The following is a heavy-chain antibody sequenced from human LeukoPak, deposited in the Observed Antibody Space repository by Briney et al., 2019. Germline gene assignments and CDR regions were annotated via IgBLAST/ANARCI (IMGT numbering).Heavy chain of an antibody. V-gene: IGHV4-4*02. CDR3: ARADSTGYYRHDAFDI. CDR2: IYHSGST. D-gene: IGHD3-22*01. CDR1: GGSISSTNW. Sequence: SETLSLTCAVSGGSISSTNWWSWVRQPPGKGLEWIGEIYHSGSTNYNPSLKSRVIISVDKSKNQFSLKLISVTAADTAVYYCARADSTGYYRHDAFDIWGQGTMVTVSS. J-gene: IGHJ3*02.